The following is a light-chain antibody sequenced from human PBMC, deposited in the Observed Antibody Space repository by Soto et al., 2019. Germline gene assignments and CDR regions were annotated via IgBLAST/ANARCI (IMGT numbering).Light chain of an antibody. J-gene: IGKJ3*01. V-gene: IGKV3-20*01. CDR2: GAS. CDR1: PSVAANY. CDR3: HQYGNVPLA. Sequence: ELTQSPGTLSLSPADRATLSCRASPSVAANYLAWYQQKRGQAPRLLIYGASSRATGIPDRFSGSGSGTDFTLTISRLEPEDFSMYYCHQYGNVPLAFGPGTKVDIK.